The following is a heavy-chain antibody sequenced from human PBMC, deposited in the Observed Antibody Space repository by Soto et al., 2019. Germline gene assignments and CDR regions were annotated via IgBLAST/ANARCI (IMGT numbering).Heavy chain of an antibody. V-gene: IGHV3-33*01. CDR1: GFTFSSYG. J-gene: IGHJ5*02. CDR2: IWYDGSKK. D-gene: IGHD3-10*01. CDR3: GREGGGVRWFDP. Sequence: QVQLVESGGGVVQPGRSLRLSCVTSGFTFSSYGMHWVRQAPGKGLEWVAVIWYDGSKKYYADSVKGRFTISRDNFKNPLYQQRNSLRAEATGVYYCGREGGGVRWFDPWGQGTLVTVSS.